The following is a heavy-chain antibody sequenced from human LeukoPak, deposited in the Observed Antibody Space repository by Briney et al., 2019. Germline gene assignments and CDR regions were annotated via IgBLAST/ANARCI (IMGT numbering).Heavy chain of an antibody. CDR1: GFTFSTYE. V-gene: IGHV3-48*03. CDR3: ARKGGFDF. J-gene: IGHJ4*02. CDR2: ISASGSTI. D-gene: IGHD3-16*01. Sequence: PRGSLRLSCAASGFTFSTYEMNWFRQAPGEGLEWVSYISASGSTIYYTDSVKGRFTISRDNAKNSLYLQMNSLRAEDTATYYCARKGGFDFWGQGTLVTVSS.